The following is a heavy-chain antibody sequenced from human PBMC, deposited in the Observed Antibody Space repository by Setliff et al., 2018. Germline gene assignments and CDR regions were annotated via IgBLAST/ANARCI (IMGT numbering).Heavy chain of an antibody. Sequence: PGGSLRLSCAASGVTVSTNYMTWVRQTPGKGLECVSVAYSGGSTYYADSVKGRFTISRDNPKNTVYLQMTSLRVEDTAFYYCGTNSDSMHYIDFWGQGTLVTVSS. CDR1: GVTVSTNY. J-gene: IGHJ4*02. CDR2: AYSGGST. D-gene: IGHD2-8*01. V-gene: IGHV3-53*01. CDR3: GTNSDSMHYIDF.